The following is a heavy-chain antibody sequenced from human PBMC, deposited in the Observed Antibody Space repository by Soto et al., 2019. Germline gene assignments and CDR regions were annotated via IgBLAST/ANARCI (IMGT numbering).Heavy chain of an antibody. CDR2: INNSGRT. CDR3: ARGPGIEVAGTLVAAFDI. V-gene: IGHV4-34*01. CDR1: GGSFSGYY. Sequence: QVQLQQWGAGLLKPSETLSLTCAVYGGSFSGYYWSWIRQPPGKGLEWIGEINNSGRTNYNPFLKTRFTISLDASKNQFSLKLSSVTAADSAVYYCARGPGIEVAGTLVAAFDIWGQGPMVTVSS. D-gene: IGHD6-19*01. J-gene: IGHJ3*02.